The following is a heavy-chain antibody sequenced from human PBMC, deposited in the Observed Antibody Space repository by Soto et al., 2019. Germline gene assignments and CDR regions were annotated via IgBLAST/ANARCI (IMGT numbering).Heavy chain of an antibody. CDR1: GGSFSGYY. J-gene: IGHJ6*03. Sequence: QVQLQQWGAGLLKPSKTLSLTCAVYGGSFSGYYWSWIRQPPGKGLEWLGEINHSGSTNYNPYLKSRVTISVDTSKNQFSLKLSSVTAAGTAVYYCARWGYCSSTSCYSPYCYYYMDVWGKGTTVTVSS. CDR3: ARWGYCSSTSCYSPYCYYYMDV. D-gene: IGHD2-2*01. V-gene: IGHV4-34*01. CDR2: INHSGST.